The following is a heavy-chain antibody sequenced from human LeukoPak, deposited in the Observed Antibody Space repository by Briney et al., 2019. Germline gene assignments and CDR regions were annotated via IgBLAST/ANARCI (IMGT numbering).Heavy chain of an antibody. Sequence: PGGSLRLSCVASGFTVSSSYMSWVRQAPGKGLEWVSVIYSGGSTYYADSVKGRFTISRDNSKNTLYLQMNSLRAEDTAVYYCAKEGGTRHGSEFDYWGQGTLVTVSS. CDR3: AKEGGTRHGSEFDY. V-gene: IGHV3-53*01. CDR1: GFTVSSSY. CDR2: IYSGGST. D-gene: IGHD3-10*01. J-gene: IGHJ4*02.